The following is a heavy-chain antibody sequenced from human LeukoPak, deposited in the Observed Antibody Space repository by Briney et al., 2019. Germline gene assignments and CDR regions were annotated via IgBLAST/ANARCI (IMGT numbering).Heavy chain of an antibody. J-gene: IGHJ4*02. D-gene: IGHD3-10*01. V-gene: IGHV1-2*04. CDR2: INPNSGGT. CDR3: AREEGIYGSGTSCLDY. CDR1: GYTFTGYY. Sequence: ASVRVSCKASGYTFTGYYMHWVRQAPGQGLEWMGWINPNSGGTNYAQKFQGWFTMTRDTSISTAYMELSRLRSDDTAVYYCAREEGIYGSGTSCLDYWGQGTLVTVSS.